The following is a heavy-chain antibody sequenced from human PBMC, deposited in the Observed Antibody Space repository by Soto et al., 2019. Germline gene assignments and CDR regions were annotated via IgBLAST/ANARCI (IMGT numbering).Heavy chain of an antibody. Sequence: EVQLVESGGGLVQPGGSWGLSCVASGFTFRPYWMAWVRQAPEKGLEWVANIKYDESEKYYVDSVKGRFTVSRDNARNSLFVQMNSLRAEDTAVYYCARVRTEIYYGMDVWGQGTTVTVSS. CDR3: ARVRTEIYYGMDV. V-gene: IGHV3-7*05. CDR2: IKYDESEK. J-gene: IGHJ6*02. CDR1: GFTFRPYW.